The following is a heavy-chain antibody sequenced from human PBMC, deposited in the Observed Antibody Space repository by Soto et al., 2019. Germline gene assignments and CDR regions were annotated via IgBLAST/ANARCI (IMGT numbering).Heavy chain of an antibody. CDR1: GFSLTTRGVG. J-gene: IGHJ6*03. Sequence: QITLKESGPTLVKPTQTLTLTCTFSGFSLTTRGVGVGWIRQPPGKALEWLALIYWDDDKRYSPSLKSRLTTNKATSKNQVVITLTNMDPENTATYCGALVPGSGHLFYSYYYMDVWGKGATVAVS. CDR3: ALVPGSGHLFYSYYYMDV. D-gene: IGHD3-10*01. V-gene: IGHV2-5*02. CDR2: IYWDDDK.